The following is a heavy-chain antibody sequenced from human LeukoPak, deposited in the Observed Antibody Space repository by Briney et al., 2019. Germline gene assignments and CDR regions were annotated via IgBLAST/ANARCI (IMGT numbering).Heavy chain of an antibody. V-gene: IGHV3-23*01. CDR1: GFTVSSNY. CDR3: AKGGSVDSSGSN. D-gene: IGHD3-22*01. J-gene: IGHJ4*02. CDR2: ISGSGGST. Sequence: GGSLRLSCAASGFTVSSNYMSWVRQAPGKGLEWVSAISGSGGSTYYADSVKGRFTISRDNSKNTLYLQMNSLRAEDTAVYYCAKGGSVDSSGSNWGQGTLVTVSS.